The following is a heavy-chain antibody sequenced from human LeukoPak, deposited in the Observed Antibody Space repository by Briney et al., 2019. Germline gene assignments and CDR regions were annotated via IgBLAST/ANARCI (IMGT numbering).Heavy chain of an antibody. CDR2: IYSGGRT. CDR1: GFTVSSNY. Sequence: QPGGSLRLSCTVSGFTVSSNYMSWVRQAPGKGLEWVSVIYSGGRTYYAGSVKGRFTISRDNSKNTLYLQMNSLRAEDTAVYYCARDDQVTDAFDIRGRGTMVTVSS. V-gene: IGHV3-66*01. J-gene: IGHJ3*02. D-gene: IGHD4-11*01. CDR3: ARDDQVTDAFDI.